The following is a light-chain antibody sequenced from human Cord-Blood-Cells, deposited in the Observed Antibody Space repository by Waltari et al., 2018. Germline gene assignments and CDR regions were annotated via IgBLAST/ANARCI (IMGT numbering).Light chain of an antibody. CDR3: SSYAGSNNLV. Sequence: QSALTQPPSASGSPGQSVTISCTGTSSDVGGYNYVSWYQQHPGKATKLMIYEVSKRPSGVPDRFSGSKSGNTASLTVSWLQAEDEADYYCSSYAGSNNLVFGGGTKLTVL. CDR1: SSDVGGYNY. V-gene: IGLV2-8*01. J-gene: IGLJ3*02. CDR2: EVS.